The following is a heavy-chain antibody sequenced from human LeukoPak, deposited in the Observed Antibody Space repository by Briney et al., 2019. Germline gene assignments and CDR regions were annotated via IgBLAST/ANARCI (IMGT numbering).Heavy chain of an antibody. CDR2: INHRGST. D-gene: IGHD1-1*01. V-gene: IGHV4-34*01. CDR1: GGSFNGYY. J-gene: IGHJ6*02. Sequence: SETLSLTCAVYGGSFNGYYWSWIRQPPGKGLEWIGEINHRGSTNYNPSLKSRVTISVDTSKNQISLKVSSVTAADTAVYYCATGPSNYYYHGMDVWGQGTTATVSS. CDR3: ATGPSNYYYHGMDV.